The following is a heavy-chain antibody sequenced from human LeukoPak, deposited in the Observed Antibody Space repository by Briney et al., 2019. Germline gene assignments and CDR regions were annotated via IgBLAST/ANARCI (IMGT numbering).Heavy chain of an antibody. CDR2: ISGNGDST. CDR1: GFTFRSYA. J-gene: IGHJ4*02. V-gene: IGHV3-23*01. Sequence: GGSLRLSCAASGFTFRSYAMSWVRQAPGKGLEWVSTISGNGDSTYYADSVKGRFTISRDNSKNTLYLLMNSLRAEDTAIYYCANRGKYYFDYWGQGTLVTVSS. D-gene: IGHD3-10*01. CDR3: ANRGKYYFDY.